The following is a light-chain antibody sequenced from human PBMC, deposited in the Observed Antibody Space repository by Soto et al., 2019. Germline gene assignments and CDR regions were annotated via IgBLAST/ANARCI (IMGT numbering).Light chain of an antibody. CDR2: GAS. CDR1: QSVSSN. CDR3: QQYGSSGT. V-gene: IGKV3-20*01. J-gene: IGKJ1*01. Sequence: EIVMTQSPATLSVSPGERATLSCRASQSVSSNLAWYRQKPGQAPRLLIHGASNRATGIPARFSGSGSGTDFTLTISRLEPEDFAVYYCQQYGSSGTFGQGTKVDI.